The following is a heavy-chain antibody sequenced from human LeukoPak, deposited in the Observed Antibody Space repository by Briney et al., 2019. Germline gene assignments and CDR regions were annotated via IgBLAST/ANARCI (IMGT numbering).Heavy chain of an antibody. CDR3: ARVYDSVWGSYPNTGALDI. Sequence: GGSLRLSCAASGFTFDDYGLSWVRQVPGKGLEWVSGLNWNGASTGYADSVKGRFTISRYNAKNSLYLQMNSLRAEDTALYHCARVYDSVWGSYPNTGALDIGAQGTMATV. CDR2: LNWNGAST. V-gene: IGHV3-20*01. CDR1: GFTFDDYG. J-gene: IGHJ3*02. D-gene: IGHD3-16*01.